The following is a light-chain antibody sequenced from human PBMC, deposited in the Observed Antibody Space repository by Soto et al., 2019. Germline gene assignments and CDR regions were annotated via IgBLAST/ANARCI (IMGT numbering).Light chain of an antibody. CDR3: SSYTSSTSYV. CDR2: DVS. J-gene: IGLJ1*01. V-gene: IGLV2-14*03. Sequence: QSVLTQPASVSGSPGQSITISCTGTSSDVGSYNYVSWYQQHPDKAPKLMIYDVSYRPSGVPNRFSGSKSGNTASLNISGLQAEDEADEYCSSYTSSTSYVFGTVTKLPVL. CDR1: SSDVGSYNY.